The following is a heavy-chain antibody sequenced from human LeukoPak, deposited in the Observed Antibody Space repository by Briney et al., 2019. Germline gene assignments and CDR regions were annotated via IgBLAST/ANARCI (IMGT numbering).Heavy chain of an antibody. CDR2: IYYSGST. CDR1: GGSLNNYY. J-gene: IGHJ4*02. CDR3: ARGIYDFWSGYSVLDY. D-gene: IGHD3-3*01. V-gene: IGHV4-30-4*08. Sequence: TLSLTCTVSGGSLNNYYWSWIRQPPGKGLEWIGYIYYSGSTYYNPSLKSRVTISVDTSKNQFSLKLSSVTAADTAVYYCARGIYDFWSGYSVLDYWGQGTLVTVSS.